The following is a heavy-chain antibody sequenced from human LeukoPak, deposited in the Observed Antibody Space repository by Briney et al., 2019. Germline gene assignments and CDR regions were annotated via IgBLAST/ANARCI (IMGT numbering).Heavy chain of an antibody. CDR1: GGSISGTNW. J-gene: IGHJ4*02. CDR3: SRESGPFCPFGY. D-gene: IGHD1-26*01. V-gene: IGHV4/OR15-8*02. CDR2: ISLAGQT. Sequence: SETLSLTCGVSGGSISGTNWWGWVRQPPGQGLEWIGEISLAGQTNYNPSLNGRVTMSLDKSSDQLSLHLTSVTAADTATYFCSRESGPFCPFGYWGQGTLVIVSS.